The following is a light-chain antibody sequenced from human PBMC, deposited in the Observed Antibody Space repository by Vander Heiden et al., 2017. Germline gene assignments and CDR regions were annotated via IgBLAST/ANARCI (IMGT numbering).Light chain of an antibody. Sequence: DIQVTQSPSSLSASVGDRVTITCRANQSISTYLSWYQQKPGKAPNLLISAASRLQSAVPSRFSGSGSGTDFTLTINSLQPEDFAAYFCQQSYSAPYTFGQGTKLEIK. V-gene: IGKV1-39*01. CDR2: AAS. CDR3: QQSYSAPYT. CDR1: QSISTY. J-gene: IGKJ2*01.